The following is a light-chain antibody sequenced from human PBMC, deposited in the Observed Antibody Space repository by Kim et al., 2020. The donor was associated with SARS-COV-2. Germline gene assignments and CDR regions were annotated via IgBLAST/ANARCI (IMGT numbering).Light chain of an antibody. CDR3: QQYGGSIT. V-gene: IGKV3-20*01. CDR2: GES. CDR1: QSVSSSY. Sequence: LSPGERATLSCRASQSVSSSYLAWYQQKPGQAPRLLIYGESSRATGIPDRFSGSGSGTDFTLTISRLEPEDFAVYYCQQYGGSITFGQGTRLEIK. J-gene: IGKJ5*01.